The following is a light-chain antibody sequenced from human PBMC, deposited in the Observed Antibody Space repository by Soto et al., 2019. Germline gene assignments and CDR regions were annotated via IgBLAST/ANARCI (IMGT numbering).Light chain of an antibody. V-gene: IGKV3-20*01. CDR3: QQYGDSPLT. J-gene: IGKJ4*01. Sequence: EIVLTQSPGTLSLSPGDRATLSCRASQSVSSNYLIWYQQRAGQAPRLLIYGASTRATGIPDRFSGSGSGTDFTLTISRLEPEDFAVYHCQQYGDSPLTFAAGTKVAIK. CDR2: GAS. CDR1: QSVSSNY.